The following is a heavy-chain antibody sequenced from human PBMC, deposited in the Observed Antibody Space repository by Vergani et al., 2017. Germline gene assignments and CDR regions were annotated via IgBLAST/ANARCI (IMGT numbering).Heavy chain of an antibody. Sequence: QVQLVQSGAEVKKPGASVKVSCKASGYTFTSYGISWVRQAPGQGLEWMGGFDPEDGETIYAQKFQGRVTMTEDTSTDTAYMELSSLRSKDTAVYYCATGVGSSSPYYYYYGMDVWGQGTTVTVSS. CDR1: GYTFTSYG. CDR3: ATGVGSSSPYYYYYGMDV. CDR2: FDPEDGET. D-gene: IGHD6-13*01. J-gene: IGHJ6*02. V-gene: IGHV1-24*01.